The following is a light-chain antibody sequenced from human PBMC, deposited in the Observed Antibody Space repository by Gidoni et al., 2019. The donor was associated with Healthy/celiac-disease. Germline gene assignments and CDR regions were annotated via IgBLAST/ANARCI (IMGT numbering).Light chain of an antibody. J-gene: IGKJ1*01. Sequence: DIQITQSPSSLSASAGDRVTITCRASQSISSYLNWYQQKPGKAPKLLVYAASSLQSGVPSRFSGSGSGTDFTLTISSLQPEDFATYYCQQSYSTPWTFGQGTKVEIK. CDR1: QSISSY. CDR2: AAS. V-gene: IGKV1-39*01. CDR3: QQSYSTPWT.